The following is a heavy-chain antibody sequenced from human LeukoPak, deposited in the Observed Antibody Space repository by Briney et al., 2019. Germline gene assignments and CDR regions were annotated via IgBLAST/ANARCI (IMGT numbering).Heavy chain of an antibody. CDR3: ARDYGSGLRWFDP. D-gene: IGHD3-10*01. Sequence: SETLSLTCTVSGGSISSYYWSWIRQPPGKGLEWIGYIYYSGSTNYNPSLKSRVTISVDTSKNQFSLKLSSVTAADTAVYYCARDYGSGLRWFDPWGQGTLVTVSS. CDR1: GGSISSYY. CDR2: IYYSGST. J-gene: IGHJ5*02. V-gene: IGHV4-59*01.